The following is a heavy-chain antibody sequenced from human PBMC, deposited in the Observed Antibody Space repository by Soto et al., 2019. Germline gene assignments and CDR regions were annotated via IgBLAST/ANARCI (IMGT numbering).Heavy chain of an antibody. J-gene: IGHJ6*02. CDR2: IGSAGDT. D-gene: IGHD6-19*01. CDR1: GFTFSNYD. V-gene: IGHV3-13*01. CDR3: ARGGYASGYFHYAVDV. Sequence: GGSLRLSCAASGFTFSNYDMIWGRQATGKGLEWVSAIGSAGDTYYSGSVKGRFAISRENAKNSLYLQMNSVTPGDTAVYYCARGGYASGYFHYAVDVWGQGTTVTVSS.